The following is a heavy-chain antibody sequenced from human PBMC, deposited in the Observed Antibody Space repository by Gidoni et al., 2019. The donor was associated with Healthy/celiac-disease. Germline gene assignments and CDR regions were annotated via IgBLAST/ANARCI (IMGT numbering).Heavy chain of an antibody. D-gene: IGHD3-16*02. J-gene: IGHJ6*02. CDR3: AREGAGGVIVPRPFYYYYGMDV. V-gene: IGHV1-46*01. Sequence: QVQLVQSGAEVKKPGASVKVSCKASGYTFTSYYMHWVRQAPGQGLEWMGIINPSGGSTSYAQKFQGRVTMTRDTSTSTVYMELSSLRSEDTAVYYCAREGAGGVIVPRPFYYYYGMDVWGQGTTVTVSS. CDR2: INPSGGST. CDR1: GYTFTSYY.